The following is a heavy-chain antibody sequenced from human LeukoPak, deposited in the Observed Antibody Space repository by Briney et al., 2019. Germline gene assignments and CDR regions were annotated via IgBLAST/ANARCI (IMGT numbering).Heavy chain of an antibody. J-gene: IGHJ3*02. D-gene: IGHD4-17*01. CDR2: IYTSGST. CDR3: ARDRGYGDYFDAFDI. V-gene: IGHV4-4*07. Sequence: SETLSLTCTVSGGSISSYYWNWVRQPAGKGLEWIGQIYTSGSTDYNPSLKSRVTMSVDTSKKQFSLKLTSVTAADTAVYYCARDRGYGDYFDAFDIWGQGTTVTVSS. CDR1: GGSISSYY.